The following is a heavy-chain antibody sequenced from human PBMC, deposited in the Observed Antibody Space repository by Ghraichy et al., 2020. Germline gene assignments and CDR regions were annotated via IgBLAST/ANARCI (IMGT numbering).Heavy chain of an antibody. J-gene: IGHJ3*02. CDR2: MEPNSGVT. CDR1: GYTFTGYH. CDR3: ARDDSNADENAFDI. D-gene: IGHD5-18*01. V-gene: IGHV1-2*02. Sequence: ASVKVSCKASGYTFTGYHIHWVRQAPGQGLEWMGWMEPNSGVTRSAEEFQGRVTMTRDMSISTAYLEVTGLTSDDTALYYCARDDSNADENAFDIWGQGTMVTVSS.